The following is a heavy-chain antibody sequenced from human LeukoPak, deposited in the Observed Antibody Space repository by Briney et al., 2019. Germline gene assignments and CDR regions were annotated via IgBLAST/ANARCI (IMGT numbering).Heavy chain of an antibody. Sequence: ASVKVSSMASRYTFTGSSMHSVPQTPGRGRGWMAWIKPNSGGTNTAQKFQGSVTLTRDTSINTAYMELSRLRSDETAVYYCGRGTYSSSWLDYWGEGTLVIVAS. V-gene: IGHV1-2*02. J-gene: IGHJ4*02. CDR1: RYTFTGSS. CDR2: IKPNSGGT. CDR3: GRGTYSSSWLDY. D-gene: IGHD6-13*01.